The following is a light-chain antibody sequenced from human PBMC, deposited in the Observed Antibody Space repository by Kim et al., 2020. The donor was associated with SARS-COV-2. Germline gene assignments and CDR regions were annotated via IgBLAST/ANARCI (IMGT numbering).Light chain of an antibody. V-gene: IGKV3-11*01. CDR1: QSVSSY. CDR3: QQRSNWPIT. CDR2: EAS. Sequence: EIVLTQSPATLSLSPGERATLSCRASQSVSSYLAWYQQRPGQAPRLLISEASNRATGIPARFSGSGSGTDFTLIISSLEPEDFAVYYCQQRSNWPITFGQGTRLEIK. J-gene: IGKJ5*01.